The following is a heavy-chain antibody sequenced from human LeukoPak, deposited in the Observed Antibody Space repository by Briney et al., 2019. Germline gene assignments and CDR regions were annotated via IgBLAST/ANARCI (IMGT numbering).Heavy chain of an antibody. D-gene: IGHD3-9*01. CDR3: PRELVITEGWFDP. CDR1: GGSISSYY. Sequence: SETLSLTCTVSGGSISSYYWSWIRQPPGKGLEWIGYIYYSGSTNYNPSLKSRVTIAVDTSKNQFSLKLSSVTAADTAVYYCPRELVITEGWFDPWGQGTLVTVSS. CDR2: IYYSGST. J-gene: IGHJ5*02. V-gene: IGHV4-59*01.